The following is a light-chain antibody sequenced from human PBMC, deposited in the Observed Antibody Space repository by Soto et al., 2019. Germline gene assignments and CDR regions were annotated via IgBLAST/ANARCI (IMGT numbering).Light chain of an antibody. CDR2: KAS. J-gene: IGKJ1*01. CDR1: QSISSW. V-gene: IGKV1-5*03. Sequence: DIQMTHSPSTLAASVGDRVTITSRASQSISSWLAWYQQKPGRAPKLLIYKASSLESGVPSRFSGSGSGTEFTLTISSLQPDDFATYYCQQYNSYSEAFGQGTKVDIK. CDR3: QQYNSYSEA.